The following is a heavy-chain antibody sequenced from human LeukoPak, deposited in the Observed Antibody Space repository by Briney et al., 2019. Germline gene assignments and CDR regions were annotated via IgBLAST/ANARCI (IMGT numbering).Heavy chain of an antibody. V-gene: IGHV5-51*01. CDR3: ARPLGGDYFEH. CDR1: GFVFTNYW. Sequence: GESLKISCKGSGFVFTNYWIGWVRQMPGKGLEWMGIIYGRDSDARYSPSLQGQVTISADKSISTAYLQWSSLKASDTAMYYCARPLGGDYFEHWGQGTPVTVSS. D-gene: IGHD2-21*01. CDR2: IYGRDSDA. J-gene: IGHJ4*02.